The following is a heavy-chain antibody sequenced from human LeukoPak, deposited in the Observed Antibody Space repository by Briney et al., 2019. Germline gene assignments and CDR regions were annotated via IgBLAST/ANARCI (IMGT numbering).Heavy chain of an antibody. Sequence: GESLKISCKGSGYSFTSYWISWVRQMPGKGLEWMGRIDPSDSYTNYSPSFQGHVTISADKSISTAYLQWSSLKASDTAMYYCARRGDYAEYFQHWGQGTLVTVPS. CDR3: ARRGDYAEYFQH. J-gene: IGHJ1*01. CDR2: IDPSDSYT. CDR1: GYSFTSYW. D-gene: IGHD4-17*01. V-gene: IGHV5-10-1*01.